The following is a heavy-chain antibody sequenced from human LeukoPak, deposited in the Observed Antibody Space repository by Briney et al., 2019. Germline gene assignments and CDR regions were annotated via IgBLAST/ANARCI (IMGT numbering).Heavy chain of an antibody. D-gene: IGHD1-26*01. CDR2: ISYDGSSK. V-gene: IGHV3-30-3*01. CDR3: ARADSGSYLNWFDP. Sequence: PGGSLRLSCAASGFTFSSYAMEWVRQAPGKGLEWVAVISYDGSSKYYADSVKGRFTISRDNSKNTLYLQMNSLRAEDTAVYYCARADSGSYLNWFDPWGQGTLVTVSS. J-gene: IGHJ5*02. CDR1: GFTFSSYA.